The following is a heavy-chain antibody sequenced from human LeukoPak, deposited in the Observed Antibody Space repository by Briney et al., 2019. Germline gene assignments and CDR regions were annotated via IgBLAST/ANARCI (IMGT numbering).Heavy chain of an antibody. V-gene: IGHV3-23*01. J-gene: IGHJ4*02. CDR1: GFTFGSYA. Sequence: PGGSLRLSCAASGFTFGSYAMNWVRQAPGKGLKWVSGISESGAITHYADSVKGRFTISRDNSKTTVFLQMNSLRAEDTAVYYCAVSVRFERVWHYFNNWGQGTQVTVSS. CDR2: ISESGAIT. D-gene: IGHD3-9*01. CDR3: AVSVRFERVWHYFNN.